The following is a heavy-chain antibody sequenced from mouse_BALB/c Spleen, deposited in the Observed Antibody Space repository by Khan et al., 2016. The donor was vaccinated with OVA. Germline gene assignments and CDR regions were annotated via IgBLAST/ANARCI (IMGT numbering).Heavy chain of an antibody. CDR3: ARVYGGDIDY. CDR2: ISYSGNT. J-gene: IGHJ2*01. CDR1: GYSITSDYA. D-gene: IGHD2-10*02. V-gene: IGHV3-2*02. Sequence: EVQLQESGPGLVKPSQSLSLTCTVTGYSITSDYAWNWIRQFPGNKLELMGYISYSGNTNYNPSLKSRISITRDTSKNQFFLQLNSVTTEDTATYYCARVYGGDIDYWGQGTTLTVSS.